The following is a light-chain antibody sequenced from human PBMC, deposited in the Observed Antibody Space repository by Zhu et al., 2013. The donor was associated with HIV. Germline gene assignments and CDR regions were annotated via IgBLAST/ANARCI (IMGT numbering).Light chain of an antibody. V-gene: IGKV3-11*01. CDR2: DAS. J-gene: IGKJ4*01. Sequence: EIVLTQSPTTLSLSPGQRATLSCRASQSVSRYLAWFQQKLGQPPRLLIYDASNRATGISGRFSGSGSGTDFTLTISSLEPEDFAIYYCQQRFDWPPLTFGGGTKVEIK. CDR1: QSVSRY. CDR3: QQRFDWPPLT.